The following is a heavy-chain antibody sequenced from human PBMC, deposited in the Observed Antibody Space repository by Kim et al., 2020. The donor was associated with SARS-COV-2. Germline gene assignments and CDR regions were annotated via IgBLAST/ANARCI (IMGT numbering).Heavy chain of an antibody. V-gene: IGHV3-48*04. CDR1: GFTFSSYS. Sequence: GGSLRLSCAASGFTFSSYSMNWVRQAPGKGLEWVSYISSSSSTIYYADSVKGRFTISRDNAKNSLYLQMNSLRAEDTAVYYCARLGGQWLDYYYYGMDVWGQGTTVTVSS. CDR2: ISSSSSTI. J-gene: IGHJ6*02. D-gene: IGHD6-19*01. CDR3: ARLGGQWLDYYYYGMDV.